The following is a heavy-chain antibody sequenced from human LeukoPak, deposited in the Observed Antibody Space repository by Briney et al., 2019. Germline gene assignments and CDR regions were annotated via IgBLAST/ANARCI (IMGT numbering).Heavy chain of an antibody. CDR2: ISWNSGSI. D-gene: IGHD3-10*01. J-gene: IGHJ4*02. Sequence: GGSLRLSCAASGFTFDDYAMHWVRQAPGKGLEWVSGISWNSGSIGYADSVKGRFTISRDNAKNSLYLQMNSLRAEDTALYYCAKDMYGSGSYYPLDYWGQGTLVTVSS. CDR3: AKDMYGSGSYYPLDY. CDR1: GFTFDDYA. V-gene: IGHV3-9*01.